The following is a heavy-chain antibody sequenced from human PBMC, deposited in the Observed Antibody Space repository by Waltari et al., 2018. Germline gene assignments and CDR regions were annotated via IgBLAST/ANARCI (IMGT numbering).Heavy chain of an antibody. Sequence: VQLQESGPRLVKPSQPLSLTCAVDGGSFSGYYGSWLRQPPGKGLEWIGEINHSGSTNYNPSLKSRVTISVDTSKNQFSLKLSSVTAADTAVYYCARSSGWYVPTFDYWGQGTLVTVSS. CDR3: ARSSGWYVPTFDY. CDR1: GGSFSGYY. V-gene: IGHV4-34*09. D-gene: IGHD6-19*01. J-gene: IGHJ4*02. CDR2: INHSGST.